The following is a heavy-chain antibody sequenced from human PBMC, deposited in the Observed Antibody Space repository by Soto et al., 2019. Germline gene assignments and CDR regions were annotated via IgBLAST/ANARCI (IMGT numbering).Heavy chain of an antibody. V-gene: IGHV1-69*12. CDR2: IIPIFGTA. CDR3: ARLPDCYDSSGYYYPPFDS. Sequence: QVQLVQSGAEVKKPGSSVKVSCKASGGTFSSYAISWVRQAPGHGLEWMGGIIPIFGTANYAQKFQGRVTITAAEATSTACMALSSLRSEDTAVYYCARLPDCYDSSGYYYPPFDSWGQGTLVTVSS. J-gene: IGHJ4*02. D-gene: IGHD3-22*01. CDR1: GGTFSSYA.